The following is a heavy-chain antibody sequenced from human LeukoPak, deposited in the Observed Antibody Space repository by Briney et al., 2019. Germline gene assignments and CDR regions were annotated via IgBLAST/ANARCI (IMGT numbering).Heavy chain of an antibody. CDR1: GYTFTSYG. V-gene: IGHV1-18*01. J-gene: IGHJ4*02. CDR2: ISAYNGNT. D-gene: IGHD3-10*01. Sequence: ASVKVSCKASGYTFTSYGISWVRQAPGQGLEWMGWISAYNGNTNYAQKLQGRVTMTTDTSTSTAYMELRSLRSDDTAVYYCATEGAVYGITMVRGPGYFDYWGQGTLVTVSS. CDR3: ATEGAVYGITMVRGPGYFDY.